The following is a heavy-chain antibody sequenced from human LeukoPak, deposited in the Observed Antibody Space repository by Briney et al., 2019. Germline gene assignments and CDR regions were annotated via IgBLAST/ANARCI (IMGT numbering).Heavy chain of an antibody. CDR1: GFSISSGYY. CDR3: ARDRGYYDTSGYYGDAFDI. Sequence: SETLSLTCTVSGFSISSGYYWGWIRQPPGKGLEWIGDIYHSGGAYYNPSLKSRVTLSVDTSKNQFSLNLTSVTAADTAVYYCARDRGYYDTSGYYGDAFDIWGQGTKVTVSS. D-gene: IGHD3-22*01. V-gene: IGHV4-38-2*02. CDR2: IYHSGGA. J-gene: IGHJ3*02.